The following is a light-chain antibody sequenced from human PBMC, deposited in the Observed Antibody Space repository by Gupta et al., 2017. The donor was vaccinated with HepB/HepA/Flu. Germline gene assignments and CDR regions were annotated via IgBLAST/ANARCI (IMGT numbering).Light chain of an antibody. V-gene: IGLV2-14*01. CDR3: SSDTSTNPYV. Sequence: SALTQPASVSGSPGQSITISCTGTSSDVGGYNYVSWYQQHPGKAPKLIIYDVTNRPSGVSNRFSGSKSGNTASLTISGLQAEDEADYYCSSDTSTNPYVFGTGTKVTVL. CDR2: DVT. J-gene: IGLJ1*01. CDR1: SSDVGGYNY.